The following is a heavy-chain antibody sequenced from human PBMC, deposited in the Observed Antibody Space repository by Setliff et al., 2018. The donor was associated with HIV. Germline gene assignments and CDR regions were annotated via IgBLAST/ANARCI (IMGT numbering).Heavy chain of an antibody. V-gene: IGHV1-3*01. CDR2: INPGSGNT. J-gene: IGHJ4*02. CDR3: ARVYCSGGACYSLNS. D-gene: IGHD2-15*01. Sequence: ASVKVSCKASGYTFSTYPIHWVRQAPGQRLEWMGWINPGSGNTQYSQKLQGRITITRDSSASTVYLELSSLRFEDTAVYYCARVYCSGGACYSLNSWGQGALVTVSS. CDR1: GYTFSTYP.